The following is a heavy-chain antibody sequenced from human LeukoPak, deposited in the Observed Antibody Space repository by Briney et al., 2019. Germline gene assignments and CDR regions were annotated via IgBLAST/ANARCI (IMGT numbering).Heavy chain of an antibody. V-gene: IGHV1-3*01. CDR1: GYTFTSYA. CDR3: AREAVGSSSWYDY. D-gene: IGHD6-13*01. J-gene: IGHJ4*02. CDR2: INAGNGNT. Sequence: EASVKVSCKASGYTFTSYAMHWVRQPPGQRLEWMGWINAGNGNTKYSQKFQGRVTITRDTSASTAYMELSSLRSEDTAAYYCAREAVGSSSWYDYWGQGTLVTVSS.